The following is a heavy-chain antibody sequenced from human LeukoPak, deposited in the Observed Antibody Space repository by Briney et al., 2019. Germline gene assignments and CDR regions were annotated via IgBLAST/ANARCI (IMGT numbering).Heavy chain of an antibody. V-gene: IGHV3-30*02. CDR3: AKERDIVVVTAILSD. J-gene: IGHJ4*02. CDR2: IRYDGSNK. Sequence: PGGSLRLSCAASGFTFSSYGMHWVRQAPGKGLEWVAFIRYDGSNKYYADSVKGRFTISRDNSKNTLYLQMNSLRAEDTAVYYCAKERDIVVVTAILSDWGQGTLVTVSS. CDR1: GFTFSSYG. D-gene: IGHD2-21*02.